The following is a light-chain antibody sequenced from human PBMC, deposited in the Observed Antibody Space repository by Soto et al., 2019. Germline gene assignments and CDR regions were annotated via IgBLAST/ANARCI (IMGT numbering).Light chain of an antibody. CDR1: KLGDKF. Sequence: SYELTQPPSVSVSPGQTASITCSGDKLGDKFAYWYQQKPGQSPVLVIYQDRRRPSGIPERFSGSTSGNIATLTISGTQAMDEADYYCQAWDSSTAVFGGGTKVTVL. CDR3: QAWDSSTAV. V-gene: IGLV3-1*01. CDR2: QDR. J-gene: IGLJ2*01.